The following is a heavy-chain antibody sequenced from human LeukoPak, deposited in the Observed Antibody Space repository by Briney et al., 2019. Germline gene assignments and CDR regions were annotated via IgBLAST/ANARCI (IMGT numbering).Heavy chain of an antibody. CDR3: ARAARFYGSSDAHAFDI. Sequence: GGSLRLSCVASGFTFSNYDMHWVRQGTGKGLEWVSGIGTGGDTHYPDSVKGRFTISRENAKNSLFLQMNSLRVGDTAMYYCARAARFYGSSDAHAFDIWGQGTMVTVS. J-gene: IGHJ3*02. V-gene: IGHV3-13*01. CDR2: IGTGGDT. D-gene: IGHD2-2*01. CDR1: GFTFSNYD.